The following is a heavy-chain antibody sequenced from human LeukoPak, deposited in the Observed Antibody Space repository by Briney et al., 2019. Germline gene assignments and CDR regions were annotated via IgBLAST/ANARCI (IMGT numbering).Heavy chain of an antibody. D-gene: IGHD6-13*01. CDR2: IYSGGST. CDR1: GFTVSSNY. V-gene: IGHV3-66*01. CDR3: ARGIRVAAAGNYYFDY. Sequence: GGSLRLSCAASGFTVSSNYMSWVRQAPGKGLEWVSVIYSGGSTYYADSVKGRFTISRDSSKNTLYLQMNSLRAEDTAVYYCARGIRVAAAGNYYFDYWGQGTLVTVSS. J-gene: IGHJ4*02.